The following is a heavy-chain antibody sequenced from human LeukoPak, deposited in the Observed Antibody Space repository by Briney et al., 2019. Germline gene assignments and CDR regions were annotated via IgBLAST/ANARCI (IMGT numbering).Heavy chain of an antibody. CDR3: ARHLTIFGVVSPFDY. J-gene: IGHJ4*02. CDR2: IYYSGST. V-gene: IGHV4-39*01. D-gene: IGHD3-3*01. CDR1: GGSISSSSYY. Sequence: PSETLSLTCTVSGGSISSSSYYWGWIRQPPGTGLEWIGSIYYSGSTYYNPSLKSRVTISVDTSKNQFSLKLSSVTAADTAVYYCARHLTIFGVVSPFDYWGQGTLVTVSS.